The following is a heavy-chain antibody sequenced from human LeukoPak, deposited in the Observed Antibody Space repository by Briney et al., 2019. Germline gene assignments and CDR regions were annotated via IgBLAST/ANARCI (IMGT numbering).Heavy chain of an antibody. D-gene: IGHD6-13*01. J-gene: IGHJ4*02. CDR3: TTVAIGYSSSWVGRDFDY. Sequence: GGSLRLSCAASGFTFSNAWMSWVRQAPGKGLEWVGRIKSKTDGGTTDYAAPVKGRFTISRDDSKNTLYLQMNSLKTEDTAVYYCTTVAIGYSSSWVGRDFDYWGQGTLVTVSS. V-gene: IGHV3-15*01. CDR1: GFTFSNAW. CDR2: IKSKTDGGTT.